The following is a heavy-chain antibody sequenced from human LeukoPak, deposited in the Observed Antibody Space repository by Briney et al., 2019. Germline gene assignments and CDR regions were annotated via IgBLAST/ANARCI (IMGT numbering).Heavy chain of an antibody. Sequence: RGESLKISCQGSGYRFTSYWIGWVRQLSGKGLEWMGTIYPGDSDTRYSPSFQGQVTISADKSVSSAYLQWRSLKASDTATYFCARATAGTSTFQHWGQGTLVTVSS. CDR3: ARATAGTSTFQH. J-gene: IGHJ1*01. V-gene: IGHV5-51*01. D-gene: IGHD6-13*01. CDR1: GYRFTSYW. CDR2: IYPGDSDT.